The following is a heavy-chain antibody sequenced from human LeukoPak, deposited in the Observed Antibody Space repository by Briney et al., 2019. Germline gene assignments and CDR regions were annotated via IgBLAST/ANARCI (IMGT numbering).Heavy chain of an antibody. CDR2: IRSKAYGGTT. V-gene: IGHV3-49*03. J-gene: IGHJ3*02. D-gene: IGHD3-22*01. CDR1: GFTFGDYA. Sequence: GGSLRLSCTASGFTFGDYAMSWFRQAPGKGLEWVGFIRSKAYGGTTEYAASVKGRLTISRDDSKSIAYLQMNSLKTEDTAVYYCTREIDHYYDSSGYYPDAFDIWGQGTMVTVSS. CDR3: TREIDHYYDSSGYYPDAFDI.